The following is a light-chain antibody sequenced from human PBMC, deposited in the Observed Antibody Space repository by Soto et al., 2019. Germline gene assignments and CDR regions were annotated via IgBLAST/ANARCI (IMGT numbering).Light chain of an antibody. CDR2: EVS. Sequence: QSALTQPPSASGSPGQSVTISCTGPSSDVGGYNSVSWYQQHPGKAPKLMIYEVSKRPSGVPDRFSASKSDNTASLTVSGLQAEDEADYYCSSYAGTKNLLFGGGTKLTAL. J-gene: IGLJ2*01. CDR3: SSYAGTKNLL. CDR1: SSDVGGYNS. V-gene: IGLV2-8*01.